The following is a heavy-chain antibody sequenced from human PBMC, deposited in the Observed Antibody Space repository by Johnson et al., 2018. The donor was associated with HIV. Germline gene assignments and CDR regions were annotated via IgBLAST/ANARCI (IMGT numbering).Heavy chain of an antibody. V-gene: IGHV3-7*01. CDR2: IKQDGSEK. CDR1: GFTFSSYW. CDR3: ARDGGAFDI. Sequence: MLLVESGGGLVQPGGSLRLSCAASGFTFSSYWMSWVRQAPGKGLGWVANIKQDGSEKYYADSVKGRFTISRDNSKNTLYLQMNSLRAEDTAVYYCARDGGAFDIWGQGTMVTVSS. J-gene: IGHJ3*02. D-gene: IGHD3-10*01.